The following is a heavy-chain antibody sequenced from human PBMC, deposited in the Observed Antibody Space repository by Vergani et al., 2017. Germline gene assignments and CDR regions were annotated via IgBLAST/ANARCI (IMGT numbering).Heavy chain of an antibody. CDR3: ARVLPRAAAGGEDAFDI. CDR1: GGSISSSSYY. CDR2: IYYSGST. J-gene: IGHJ3*02. V-gene: IGHV4-39*01. Sequence: QLQLQESGPGLVKPSETLSLTCTVSGGSISSSSYYWGWIRQPPGKGLEWIGSIYYSGSTYYNPSLKSRVTISVDTSKNQFSLKLSSVTAAGTAVYYCARVLPRAAAGGEDAFDIWGQGTMVTVSS. D-gene: IGHD6-13*01.